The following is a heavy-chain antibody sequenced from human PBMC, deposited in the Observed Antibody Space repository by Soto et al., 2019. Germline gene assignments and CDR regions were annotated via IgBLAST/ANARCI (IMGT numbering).Heavy chain of an antibody. J-gene: IGHJ4*02. D-gene: IGHD3-22*01. CDR1: GGTFSSYA. CDR3: ARDLTREGDYYDRSGYYFDY. V-gene: IGHV1-69*13. Sequence: GASVKVSCKASGGTFSSYAISWVRQAPGQGLEWMGGIIPIFGTANYAQKFQGRVTITADESTSTAYMELSSLRSEDTAVYYCARDLTREGDYYDRSGYYFDYWGQGTLVTVSS. CDR2: IIPIFGTA.